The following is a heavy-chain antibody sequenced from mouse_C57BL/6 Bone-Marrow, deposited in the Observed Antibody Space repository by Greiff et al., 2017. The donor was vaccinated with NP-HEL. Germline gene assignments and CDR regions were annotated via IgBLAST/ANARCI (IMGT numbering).Heavy chain of an antibody. CDR2: INPNNGGT. CDR1: GYTFTDYY. J-gene: IGHJ2*01. D-gene: IGHD1-1*01. Sequence: EVQLQQSGPELVKPGASVKISCKASGYTFTDYYMNWVKQSPGKSLEWIGDINPNNGGTSYNQKFKGKATLTVDKSSSTAYMELRSLTSEDSAVYYCARRWVYYYGPLFDYWGQGTTLTVSS. V-gene: IGHV1-26*01. CDR3: ARRWVYYYGPLFDY.